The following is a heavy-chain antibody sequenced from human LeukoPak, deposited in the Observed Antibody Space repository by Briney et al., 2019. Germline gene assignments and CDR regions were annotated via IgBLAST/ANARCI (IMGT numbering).Heavy chain of an antibody. CDR2: IYYDGST. D-gene: IGHD4/OR15-4a*01. CDR1: GGSIRGNGYY. Sequence: SQTLTLTCTVSGGSIRGNGYYWGWIRQAPGKGLEWIGSIYYDGSTYYNPSLKSRVTVSVDTPKNYFSLKLSSVTAADTAVYYCPSSVWWPYYLHYWGQGTLVTVSS. CDR3: PSSVWWPYYLHY. V-gene: IGHV4-39*02. J-gene: IGHJ4*02.